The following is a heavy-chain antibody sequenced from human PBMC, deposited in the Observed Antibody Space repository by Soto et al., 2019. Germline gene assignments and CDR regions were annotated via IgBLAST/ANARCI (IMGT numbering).Heavy chain of an antibody. V-gene: IGHV4-34*01. CDR2: INHSGST. D-gene: IGHD3-22*01. J-gene: IGHJ4*02. Sequence: QVQLQQWGAGLLKPSETLSLTCAVYGGSFSGYYWSWIRQPPGKGLEWRGEINHSGSTNYNPSLKSRVTRSVDTSKNQFSLKLSSVTAADTAVYYCASRAYYYDSSGYLTDDYWGQGTLVTVSS. CDR3: ASRAYYYDSSGYLTDDY. CDR1: GGSFSGYY.